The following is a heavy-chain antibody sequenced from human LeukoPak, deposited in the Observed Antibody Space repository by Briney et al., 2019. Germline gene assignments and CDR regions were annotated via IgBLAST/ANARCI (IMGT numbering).Heavy chain of an antibody. D-gene: IGHD1-1*01. CDR3: ARVNINNWHSCDY. CDR2: IDHSGST. Sequence: SETLSLTCAVSGGSIKSNNWWSWVRQPPGKGLEWIGEIDHSGSTNYNPSLESRVTVSVDKSKNQFSLDLSSVTAADTAAYYCARVNINNWHSCDYWGQGTLVTVSS. CDR1: GGSIKSNNW. J-gene: IGHJ4*02. V-gene: IGHV4-4*02.